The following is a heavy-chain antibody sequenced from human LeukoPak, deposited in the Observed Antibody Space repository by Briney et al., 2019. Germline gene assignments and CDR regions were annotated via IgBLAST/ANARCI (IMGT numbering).Heavy chain of an antibody. Sequence: GGSLRLSCAASGFTFSDYSVHWVRQASGKGLEWVSSISTSSTYIYYADSVKGRFTISRDNAKNSLSLQMNSLRAEDTAVYYCAREGRDGYNFYWYFDLWGRGTLVTVSS. CDR3: AREGRDGYNFYWYFDL. CDR2: ISTSSTYI. V-gene: IGHV3-21*01. J-gene: IGHJ2*01. D-gene: IGHD5-24*01. CDR1: GFTFSDYS.